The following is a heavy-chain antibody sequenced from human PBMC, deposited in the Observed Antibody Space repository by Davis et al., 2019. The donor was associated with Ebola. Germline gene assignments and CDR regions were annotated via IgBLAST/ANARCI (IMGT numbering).Heavy chain of an antibody. CDR1: GGSFSGYY. CDR3: ARVEDCSSTSCRFDY. D-gene: IGHD2-2*01. J-gene: IGHJ4*02. CDR2: INHSGST. Sequence: PSETLSLTCAVYGGSFSGYYWSWIRQPPGKGLEWIGEINHSGSTNYNPSLKSRVTISVDTSKNQFSLKLSSVTAADTAVYYCARVEDCSSTSCRFDYWGQGTLVTVSS. V-gene: IGHV4-34*01.